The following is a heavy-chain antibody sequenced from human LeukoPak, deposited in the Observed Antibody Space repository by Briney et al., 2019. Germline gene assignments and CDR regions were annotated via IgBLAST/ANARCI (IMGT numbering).Heavy chain of an antibody. CDR2: ISYDGSNK. D-gene: IGHD3-10*01. CDR1: GFTFSSYG. V-gene: IGHV3-30*18. J-gene: IGHJ4*02. CDR3: AKVQGITMVRGVISN. Sequence: GGSLRLSCAASGFTFSSYGMHWVRQAPGKGLEWVAVISYDGSNKYYADSVKGRSTISRDNSKNTLYLQMNSLRAEDTAVYYCAKVQGITMVRGVISNWGQGTLVTVSS.